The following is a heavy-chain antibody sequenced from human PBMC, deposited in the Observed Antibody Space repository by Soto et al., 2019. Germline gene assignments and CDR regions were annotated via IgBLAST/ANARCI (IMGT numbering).Heavy chain of an antibody. CDR3: VRDFQGSYGYGPFEY. J-gene: IGHJ4*02. CDR2: IKQDGSEK. Sequence: GGSLRLSCAASGFTFSRYWMSWVRQAPRKGLEWVANIKQDGSEKYYVDSVKGRFTISRDNAKNSVHLQMNSLRAEDTAVYYCVRDFQGSYGYGPFEYWGQGTMVTVYS. CDR1: GFTFSRYW. V-gene: IGHV3-7*03. D-gene: IGHD5-18*01.